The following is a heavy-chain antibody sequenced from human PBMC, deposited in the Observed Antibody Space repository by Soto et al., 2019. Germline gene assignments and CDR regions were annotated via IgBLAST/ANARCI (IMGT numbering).Heavy chain of an antibody. CDR1: GFSFSRVS. Sequence: GGSLRLSCAGSGFSFSRVSMNWVRQVPGKGLEWVSAISASGRTTYYADSVKGRFTISRDSSKGTLYLQMNSLRADDTAMYYCARWSYLDYWGQGTRVTVSS. V-gene: IGHV3-23*01. CDR3: ARWSYLDY. J-gene: IGHJ4*02. D-gene: IGHD3-3*01. CDR2: ISASGRTT.